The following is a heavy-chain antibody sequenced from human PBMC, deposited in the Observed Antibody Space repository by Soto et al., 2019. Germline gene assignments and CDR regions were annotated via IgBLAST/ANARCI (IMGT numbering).Heavy chain of an antibody. CDR2: MNPNSGNT. CDR1: GYTFTSYD. CDR3: ARAQDCSSTSCYSDWFDP. Sequence: QVPLVQSGAEVKKPGTSVKVSCKASGYTFTSYDINWVRQATGQGLEWMGWMNPNSGNTGYAQKFQGRVTMTRNTSISTAYMELSSLRSEDTAVYYCARAQDCSSTSCYSDWFDPWGQGTLVTVSS. V-gene: IGHV1-8*01. J-gene: IGHJ5*02. D-gene: IGHD2-2*01.